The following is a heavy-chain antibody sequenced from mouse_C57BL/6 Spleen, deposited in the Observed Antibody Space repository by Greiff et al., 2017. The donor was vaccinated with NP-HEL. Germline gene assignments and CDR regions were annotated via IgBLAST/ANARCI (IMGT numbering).Heavy chain of an antibody. CDR1: GYTFTDYE. V-gene: IGHV1-15*01. Sequence: QVQLQQSGAELVRPGASVTLSCKASGYTFTDYEMHWVKQTPVHGLEWIGAIDPETGGTAYTQKFKGKAILTADKSSSTAYMELRSLTSEDSAVYYCTRWSRRVTTRDYYYAMDYWGQGTSVTVSS. CDR3: TRWSRRVTTRDYYYAMDY. D-gene: IGHD2-10*02. CDR2: IDPETGGT. J-gene: IGHJ4*01.